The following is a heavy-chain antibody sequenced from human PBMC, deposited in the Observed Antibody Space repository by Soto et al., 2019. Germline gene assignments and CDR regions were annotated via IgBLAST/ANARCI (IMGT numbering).Heavy chain of an antibody. V-gene: IGHV3-23*01. J-gene: IGHJ4*02. D-gene: IGHD3-22*01. CDR2: ISGSGGST. Sequence: LRLSCAASGFTFSSYAMSWVRQAPGKGLEWVSAISGSGGSTYYADSVKGRFTISRDNSKNTLYLQMNSLRAEDTAVYYCAKDPDCYDSSGYVDYWGQGNLVTV. CDR3: AKDPDCYDSSGYVDY. CDR1: GFTFSSYA.